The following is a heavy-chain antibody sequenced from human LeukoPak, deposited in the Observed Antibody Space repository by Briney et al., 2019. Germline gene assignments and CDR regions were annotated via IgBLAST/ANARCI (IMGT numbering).Heavy chain of an antibody. CDR3: ASIRTNIAVAGTGDYYYMDV. V-gene: IGHV4-38-2*02. D-gene: IGHD6-19*01. J-gene: IGHJ6*03. CDR1: GYSISSGYF. CDR2: IYHSGST. Sequence: SETLSLTCTVSGYSISSGYFWDWIRQPPGKGLEWIGSIYHSGSTNYNPSLKSRVTISVDTSKNQFSLKLSSVTAADTAVYYCASIRTNIAVAGTGDYYYMDVWGKGTTVTVSS.